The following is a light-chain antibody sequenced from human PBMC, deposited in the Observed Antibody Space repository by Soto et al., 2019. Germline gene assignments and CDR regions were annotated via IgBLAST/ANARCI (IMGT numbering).Light chain of an antibody. CDR2: EVS. J-gene: IGLJ1*01. CDR1: SSDVGGYNY. CDR3: SSYTGNTPFFV. V-gene: IGLV2-14*01. Sequence: QSVLTQPASVSGSPGQSITISCTGTSSDVGGYNYVSWYQQHPGKAPKLMIYEVSNRPSGVSNRFSGSKSGNTASLTISGLQAEDEADYYCSSYTGNTPFFVFGTGTKVTVL.